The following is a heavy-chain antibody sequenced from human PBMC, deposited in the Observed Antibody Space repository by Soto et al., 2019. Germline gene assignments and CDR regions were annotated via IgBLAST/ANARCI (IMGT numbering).Heavy chain of an antibody. D-gene: IGHD3-10*01. V-gene: IGHV3-9*01. Sequence: EVQLVESGGGLVQPGRSLRLSCAASGFTFDDYAMHWVRQAPGKSLEWVSGISWNSGSIGYADSVKGRFTISRDNAKNALYLQMNSLRAEDTALYYCAKDIKGSGTTFDYWGQGSLVTVSS. J-gene: IGHJ4*02. CDR1: GFTFDDYA. CDR2: ISWNSGSI. CDR3: AKDIKGSGTTFDY.